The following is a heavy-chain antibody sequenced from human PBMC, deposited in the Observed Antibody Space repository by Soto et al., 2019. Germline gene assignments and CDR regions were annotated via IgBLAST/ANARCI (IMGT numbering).Heavy chain of an antibody. Sequence: QVQLVQSGAEVKKPGSSVKVSCKASGGTFSSYTISWVRQAPGQGLEWMGRIIPILGIANYAQKFQGRVTITADKSTSTAYMELSSLRSEDTAVYYYAQTMRGSGSFDYWGQGTLVTVSS. V-gene: IGHV1-69*02. J-gene: IGHJ4*02. CDR3: AQTMRGSGSFDY. CDR1: GGTFSSYT. D-gene: IGHD3-10*01. CDR2: IIPILGIA.